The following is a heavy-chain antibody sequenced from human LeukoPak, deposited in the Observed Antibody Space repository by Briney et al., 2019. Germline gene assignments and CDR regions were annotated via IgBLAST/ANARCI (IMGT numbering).Heavy chain of an antibody. V-gene: IGHV4-34*01. J-gene: IGHJ6*03. D-gene: IGHD1-26*01. CDR2: ITHTGGS. CDR3: ARGNSGSHWGDHYFYMDV. Sequence: SETLSLTCAVYGGSFRGYSWGWIRQPPGKGLEWLGEITHTGGSNYNPSLMSRVSVSLDTSKSQFSLKLTSLTAADTAVYYCARGNSGSHWGDHYFYMDVWGKGTTVIVSS. CDR1: GGSFRGYS.